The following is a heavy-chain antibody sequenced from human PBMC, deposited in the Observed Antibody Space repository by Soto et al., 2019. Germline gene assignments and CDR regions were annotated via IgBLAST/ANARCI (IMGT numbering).Heavy chain of an antibody. CDR2: ISSNGGST. V-gene: IGHV3-64D*08. CDR1: GFTFSSYA. Sequence: GGSLRLSCSASGFTFSSYAMHWVRQAPGKGLEYVSAISSNGGSTYYADSVEGRFTISRDNSKNTLYLQMSSLRAEDTAVYYCVKLLGVLRFLEWSKDAFDIWGQGTMVTVSS. D-gene: IGHD3-3*01. CDR3: VKLLGVLRFLEWSKDAFDI. J-gene: IGHJ3*02.